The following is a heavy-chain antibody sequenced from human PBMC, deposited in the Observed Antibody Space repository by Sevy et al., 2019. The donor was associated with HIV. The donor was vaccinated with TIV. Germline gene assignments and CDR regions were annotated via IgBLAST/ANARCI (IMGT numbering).Heavy chain of an antibody. Sequence: GGSLRLSCAASGFTFSSYNMNWVRQAPGKGLEWVSSISSSSSSIYYADSVRGRFTISRDNAKNSLYLQMNSLGAEDTALYYCARVVAYCTGGTCFPGYYYGMDVWGQGTTVTVSS. CDR1: GFTFSSYN. J-gene: IGHJ6*02. D-gene: IGHD2-15*01. V-gene: IGHV3-21*01. CDR3: ARVVAYCTGGTCFPGYYYGMDV. CDR2: ISSSSSSI.